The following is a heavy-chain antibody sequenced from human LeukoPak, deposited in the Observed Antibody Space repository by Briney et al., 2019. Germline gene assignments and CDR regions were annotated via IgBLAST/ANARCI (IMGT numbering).Heavy chain of an antibody. CDR2: IRYDGSNK. CDR3: AKGDKPVIAMVKFDY. D-gene: IGHD5-18*01. V-gene: IGHV3-30*02. CDR1: GFTFSSYG. J-gene: IGHJ4*02. Sequence: GGSLRLSCAASGFTFSSYGMHWVRQAPGKGLEWVAFIRYDGSNKYYADSVKGRFTISRDNSKNTLYLQMNSLRAEDTAVYYCAKGDKPVIAMVKFDYWGQGTLVTVSS.